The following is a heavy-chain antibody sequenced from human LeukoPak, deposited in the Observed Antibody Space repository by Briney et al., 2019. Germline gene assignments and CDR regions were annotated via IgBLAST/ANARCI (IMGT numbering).Heavy chain of an antibody. Sequence: RASVKVSCKASGYTFTGYYMHWVRQALGQGLEWMGWINPNSGGTNYAQKFQGRVTMTRDTSISTAYMELSRLRSDDTAVYYCAVPWFGELYPYYWGQGTLVTVSS. V-gene: IGHV1-2*02. CDR2: INPNSGGT. D-gene: IGHD3-10*01. J-gene: IGHJ4*02. CDR3: AVPWFGELYPYY. CDR1: GYTFTGYY.